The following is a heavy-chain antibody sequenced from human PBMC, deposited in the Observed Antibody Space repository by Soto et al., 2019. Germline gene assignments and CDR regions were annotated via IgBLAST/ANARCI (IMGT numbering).Heavy chain of an antibody. Sequence: QVRLVESGGGVVQPGRSLRLSCAASGFTFNIYAMHWVRQAPGKGLEWVAVISHDGTSRYYADSVKGRVTISRDNSKSIVFGRRNSVSVDDTGVYYCVPSSGVPSADCAYWGQGILGTVST. J-gene: IGHJ4*02. CDR3: VPSSGVPSADCAY. D-gene: IGHD7-27*01. V-gene: IGHV3-30-3*01. CDR2: ISHDGTSR. CDR1: GFTFNIYA.